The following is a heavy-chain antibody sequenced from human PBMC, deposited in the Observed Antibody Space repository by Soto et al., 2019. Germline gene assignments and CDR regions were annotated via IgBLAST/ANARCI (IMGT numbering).Heavy chain of an antibody. V-gene: IGHV4-34*01. CDR1: GGTFSGYY. J-gene: IGHJ6*02. D-gene: IGHD6-13*01. CDR3: ARAAAATDPYYYYCGMDV. Sequence: QVQLQQWGAGLLKSSENQSLTCAVDGGTFSGYYWSWIRQPPGKGLEWIGEIDHSGSTNYNPSLKSRVTISVDTSKNQFSLKLSSVTAADTAVYYCARAAAATDPYYYYCGMDVWGQGTTVTVSS. CDR2: IDHSGST.